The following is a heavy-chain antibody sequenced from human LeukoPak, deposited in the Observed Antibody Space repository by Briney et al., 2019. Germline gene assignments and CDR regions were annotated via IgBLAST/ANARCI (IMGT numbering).Heavy chain of an antibody. Sequence: GGSLRLSCAASGFTVSSNYMNWVRQAPGKGLERVSSISSSGSYIYYADSVKGRFTISRDNAKNSLYLQMNSLRAEDTAVYYCATLASDFDYWGQGTLVTVSS. CDR1: GFTVSSNY. J-gene: IGHJ4*02. V-gene: IGHV3-21*01. CDR3: ATLASDFDY. CDR2: ISSSGSYI.